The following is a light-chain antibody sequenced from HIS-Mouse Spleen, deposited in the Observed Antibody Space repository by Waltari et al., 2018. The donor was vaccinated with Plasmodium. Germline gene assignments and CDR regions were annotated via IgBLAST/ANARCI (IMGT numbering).Light chain of an antibody. J-gene: IGLJ2*01. CDR2: QDS. CDR1: KLGDKY. Sequence: SYELTQPPSVSVSPAQTASIPCSGDKLGDKYACRYQQKHGQSPVLVIYQDSKRPSGIPERFSGSNSGNTATLTISGTQAMDEADYYCQAWDSSTVVFGGGTKLTVL. CDR3: QAWDSSTVV. V-gene: IGLV3-1*01.